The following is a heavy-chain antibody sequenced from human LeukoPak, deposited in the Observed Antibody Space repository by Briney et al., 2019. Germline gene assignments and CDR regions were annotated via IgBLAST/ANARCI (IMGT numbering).Heavy chain of an antibody. CDR2: IYYSGSA. CDR3: ARSPYDILTGYYYPYFDY. D-gene: IGHD3-9*01. V-gene: IGHV4-59*01. CDR1: GGSISSYY. J-gene: IGHJ4*02. Sequence: PSETLSLTCTVSGGSISSYYWSWIRQPPGKGLGWIGYIYYSGSANYNPSLKSRVTISVDTSKNQFSLKLYSVTAADTAVYYCARSPYDILTGYYYPYFDYWGQGTLVTVSS.